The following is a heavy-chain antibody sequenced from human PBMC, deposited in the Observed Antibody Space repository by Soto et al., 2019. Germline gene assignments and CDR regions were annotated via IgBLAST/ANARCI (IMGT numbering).Heavy chain of an antibody. J-gene: IGHJ4*02. Sequence: GGFLRLSYAASGFKFSNFGMHWVRQAPGKGLEWVAVIWFDGSNKYYADSVKGRFTISRDNSKNTLYLQMNSLRAEDTAVYYCARDSGYCSRTSCYFYYWGQGSLVTVSS. CDR2: IWFDGSNK. CDR1: GFKFSNFG. CDR3: ARDSGYCSRTSCYFYY. D-gene: IGHD2-2*01. V-gene: IGHV3-33*01.